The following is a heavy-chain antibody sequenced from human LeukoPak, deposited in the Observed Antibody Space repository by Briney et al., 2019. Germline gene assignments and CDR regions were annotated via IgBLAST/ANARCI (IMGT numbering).Heavy chain of an antibody. CDR2: INSRGDTA. Sequence: GGSLRLSCAASGLPFSTYAMSWVRRAPGEGLQWVSSINSRGDTAYYADSVKGRFAVSRDNSKNTLSLQMDSLRVEDTAVYYCAKGAGSNWFDPWGQGTLVTVSS. J-gene: IGHJ5*02. CDR1: GLPFSTYA. CDR3: AKGAGSNWFDP. V-gene: IGHV3-23*01. D-gene: IGHD3-10*01.